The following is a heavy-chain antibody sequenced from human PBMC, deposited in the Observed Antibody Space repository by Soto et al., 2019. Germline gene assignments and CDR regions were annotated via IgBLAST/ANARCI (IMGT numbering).Heavy chain of an antibody. CDR3: ARAGQYYDSSGYAN. V-gene: IGHV1-18*01. CDR1: GYSFATSG. J-gene: IGHJ4*02. CDR2: ISAYNGNT. D-gene: IGHD3-22*01. Sequence: QVKLVQSGTEVKQPGASMKVSCKASGYSFATSGISWVRQAPGKGLEWLGRISAYNGNTNYDQKLQDRVTMTTDTSTSTAYLELRNLRSDDTAVYYCARAGQYYDSSGYANWGQGTLVTVSS.